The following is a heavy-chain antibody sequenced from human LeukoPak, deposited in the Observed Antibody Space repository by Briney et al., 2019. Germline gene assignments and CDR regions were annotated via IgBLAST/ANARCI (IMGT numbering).Heavy chain of an antibody. CDR1: GYTFTSYG. CDR2: ISAYNGNT. Sequence: GASVKVSCKASGYTFTSYGISWVRQAPGQGLEWMGWISAYNGNTNYAQKLQGRVTMTTDTSTSTAYMELRSLRSDDTAVYYCARVPFGDYVWGSYRQPFDYWGQGTLVTVSS. CDR3: ARVPFGDYVWGSYRQPFDY. J-gene: IGHJ4*02. D-gene: IGHD3-16*02. V-gene: IGHV1-18*01.